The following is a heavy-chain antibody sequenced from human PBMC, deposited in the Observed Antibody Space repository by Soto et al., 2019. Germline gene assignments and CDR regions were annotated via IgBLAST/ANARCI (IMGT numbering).Heavy chain of an antibody. D-gene: IGHD5-18*01. V-gene: IGHV1-18*01. CDR3: ARSGSGYSYGLFYYYYYMDV. CDR2: ISAYNGNT. CDR1: GYTFTSYG. J-gene: IGHJ6*03. Sequence: ASVKVSCKASGYTFTSYGISWVRQAPGQGLEWIGWISAYNGNTNYAQKLQGRVTMTTDTSTSTAYMELRSLRSDDTAVYYCARSGSGYSYGLFYYYYYMDVWGKGTTVTVSS.